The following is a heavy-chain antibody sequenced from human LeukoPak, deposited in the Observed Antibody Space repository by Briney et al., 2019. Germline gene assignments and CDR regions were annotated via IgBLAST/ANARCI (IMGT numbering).Heavy chain of an antibody. CDR2: INPHNGDT. CDR1: GYTFIVYY. J-gene: IGHJ4*02. V-gene: IGHV1-2*02. Sequence: ASVTVSCTASGYTFIVYYLHWVRQAPGQGLEWMGWINPHNGDTNYVQKFQGRVTMTRDTSITTAYMELSRLKSDDTAVYYCATVRDIVVGGGPYYFDYWGQGTLVTVSS. CDR3: ATVRDIVVGGGPYYFDY. D-gene: IGHD2-15*01.